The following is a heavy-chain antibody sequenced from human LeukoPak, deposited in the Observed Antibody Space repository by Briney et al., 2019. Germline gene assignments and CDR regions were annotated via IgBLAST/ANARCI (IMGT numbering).Heavy chain of an antibody. CDR1: GFTFSSYG. V-gene: IGHV3-33*01. J-gene: IGHJ4*02. Sequence: SGGSLRLSCAASGFTFSSYGMHWARQAPGKGLEWVAVIWYDGSNKYYADSVKGRFTISRDNSKNTLYLQMNSLRAEDTAVYYCVGSIAASDFDYWGQGTLVTVSS. D-gene: IGHD6-6*01. CDR3: VGSIAASDFDY. CDR2: IWYDGSNK.